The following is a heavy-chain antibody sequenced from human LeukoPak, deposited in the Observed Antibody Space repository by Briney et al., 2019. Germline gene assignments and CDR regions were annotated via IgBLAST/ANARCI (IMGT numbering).Heavy chain of an antibody. CDR2: INPNSGGT. D-gene: IGHD1-26*01. J-gene: IGHJ6*03. V-gene: IGHV1-2*02. Sequence: ASVKVSCKASGYTFTGYYMHWVRQAPGQGLEWMGWINPNSGGTNYAQKFQGRVTMTRDTSISTAYMELSRLRSDDTAVYYCARGAPDSGSPFWYYYYYMDVWGKGTTVTVSS. CDR1: GYTFTGYY. CDR3: ARGAPDSGSPFWYYYYYMDV.